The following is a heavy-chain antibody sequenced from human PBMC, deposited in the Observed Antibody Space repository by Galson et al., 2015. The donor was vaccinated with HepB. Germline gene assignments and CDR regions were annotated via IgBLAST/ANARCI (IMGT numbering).Heavy chain of an antibody. V-gene: IGHV3-21*01. Sequence: SLRLSCAASGFTFSRYSMNWVRQAPGKGLEWVSSISSSSSYIYYADSVKGRFTISRDNAKNSLYLQMNSLRAEDTAVYYCARGDYGGNSDDYWGQGTLVTVSS. CDR2: ISSSSSYI. D-gene: IGHD4-23*01. CDR1: GFTFSRYS. CDR3: ARGDYGGNSDDY. J-gene: IGHJ4*02.